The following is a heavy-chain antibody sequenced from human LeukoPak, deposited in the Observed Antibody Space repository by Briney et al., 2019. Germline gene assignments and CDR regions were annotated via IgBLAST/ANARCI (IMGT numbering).Heavy chain of an antibody. CDR1: AYTFTSYD. V-gene: IGHV1-8*01. D-gene: IGHD6-6*01. Sequence: GASVTASCKASAYTFTSYDINWVRQAPGEGLEWMGWMNPNIGNTGYAQKFQGRVTMTRNTSISTAYMELSSLRSEDTAVYYCARDRSIAARPAPGWFDPWGQGTLVTVSS. J-gene: IGHJ5*02. CDR2: MNPNIGNT. CDR3: ARDRSIAARPAPGWFDP.